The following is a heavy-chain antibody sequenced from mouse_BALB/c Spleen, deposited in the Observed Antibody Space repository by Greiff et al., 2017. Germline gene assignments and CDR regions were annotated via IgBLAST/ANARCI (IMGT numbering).Heavy chain of an antibody. V-gene: IGHV14-1*02. CDR3: ASSYYDYKGYYYAMDY. CDR2: IDPENGNT. D-gene: IGHD2-4*01. J-gene: IGHJ4*01. CDR1: GFNIKDYY. Sequence: VQLQQSGAELVRPGASVKLSCTASGFNIKDYYMHWVKQRPEQGLEWIGWIDPENGNTRYAPKFQGKASITADTSTNTAYLQLSSLTSEDTAVYYCASSYYDYKGYYYAMDYWGQGTSVTVSS.